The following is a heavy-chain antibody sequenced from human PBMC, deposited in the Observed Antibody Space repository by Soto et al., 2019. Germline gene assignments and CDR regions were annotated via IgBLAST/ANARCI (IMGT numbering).Heavy chain of an antibody. V-gene: IGHV5-51*01. CDR2: IYPGDSDT. CDR3: ARIVSSGYYYYYGMDV. CDR1: GYSFTSYW. Sequence: XEPLKIYCKGSGYSFTSYWIGWVREMPGKGLEWMGIIYPGDSDTRYSPSFQGQVTISADKSISTAYLQWSSLKASDTAMYYCARIVSSGYYYYYGMDVWGQGTTVTVSS. D-gene: IGHD6-6*01. J-gene: IGHJ6*02.